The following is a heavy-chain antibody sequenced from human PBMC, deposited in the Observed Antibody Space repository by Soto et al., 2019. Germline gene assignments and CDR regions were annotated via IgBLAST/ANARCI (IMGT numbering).Heavy chain of an antibody. CDR2: MNPNSGNT. CDR3: AREVANRFDP. Sequence: QVQLVQSGAEVKKPGASVKVSCKASGYTFTSYDINWVRQATGQGLEWMGWMNPNSGNTGYAQKFQGRVTMTRNTRISKAYRELSSLKSGYTSVYSRAREVANRFDPWGHGTPVTVSS. J-gene: IGHJ5*02. V-gene: IGHV1-8*01. D-gene: IGHD1-26*01. CDR1: GYTFTSYD.